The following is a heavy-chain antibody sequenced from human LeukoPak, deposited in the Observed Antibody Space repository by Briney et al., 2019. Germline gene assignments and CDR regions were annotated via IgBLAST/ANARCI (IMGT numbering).Heavy chain of an antibody. CDR1: GFTFSSYS. Sequence: GGSQRLSCAASGFTFSSYSMNWVRQAPGKGLEWVSSISSSSSYIYYADSVKGRFTISRDNAKNSLYLQMNSLRAEDTAVYYCARVSGSTRTRIFDYWGQGTLVTVSS. V-gene: IGHV3-21*01. D-gene: IGHD1-26*01. CDR3: ARVSGSTRTRIFDY. J-gene: IGHJ4*02. CDR2: ISSSSSYI.